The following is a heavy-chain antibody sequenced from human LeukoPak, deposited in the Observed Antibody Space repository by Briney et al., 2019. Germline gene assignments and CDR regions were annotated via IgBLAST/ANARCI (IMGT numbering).Heavy chain of an antibody. CDR2: IYHSGST. V-gene: IGHV4-4*02. CDR1: GGSISSSNW. CDR3: ARRDHYGSGSCEVYFDY. Sequence: SETLSLTCAVYGGSISSSNWWSWVRQPPGKGLEWIGEIYHSGSTNYNPSLKSRVTISVDKSKNQFSLKLSSVTAADTAVYYCARRDHYGSGSCEVYFDYWGQGTLVTVSS. J-gene: IGHJ4*02. D-gene: IGHD3-10*01.